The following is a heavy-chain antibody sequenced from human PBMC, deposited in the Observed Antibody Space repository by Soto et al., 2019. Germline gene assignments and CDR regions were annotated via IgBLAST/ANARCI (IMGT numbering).Heavy chain of an antibody. CDR1: GFTFSSYA. J-gene: IGHJ4*02. CDR3: ATRPARSSARPFDY. D-gene: IGHD6-13*01. V-gene: IGHV3-23*01. Sequence: EVQLLESGGGLVQPGGSLRLSCAASGFTFSSYAMSWVRQAPGKGLEWVSAISGSGGSTYYSDSVKGRFTISRDNSKNPMYLQMNSLRAEDTAVYYCATRPARSSARPFDYLGQGTLVTVSS. CDR2: ISGSGGST.